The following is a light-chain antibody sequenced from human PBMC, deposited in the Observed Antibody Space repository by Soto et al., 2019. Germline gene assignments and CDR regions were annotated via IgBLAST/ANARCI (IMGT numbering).Light chain of an antibody. CDR3: QTWGTGFHVV. Sequence: QAVVTQSPSASASLGASVKLTCTLSSGHSSYAIAWHQQQPEKGPRYLMKLNSDGSHSKGDGIPDRFSDSSSGAERYLTISSLQSEDEADYYCQTWGTGFHVVFGGGTKVTVL. J-gene: IGLJ2*01. CDR2: LNSDGSH. CDR1: SGHSSYA. V-gene: IGLV4-69*01.